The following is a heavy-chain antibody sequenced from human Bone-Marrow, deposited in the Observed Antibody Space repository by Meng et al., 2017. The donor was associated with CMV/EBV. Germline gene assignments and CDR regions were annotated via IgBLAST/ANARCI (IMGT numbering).Heavy chain of an antibody. CDR2: INHSGTT. CDR1: GGSFSGYY. CDR3: ASSGRYDFWSGYYIPVDY. J-gene: IGHJ4*02. V-gene: IGHV4-34*01. Sequence: SETLSLTCAVYGGSFSGYYWSWIRQPPGKGLEWIGEINHSGTTNYNPSLKSRVTISVDTSKNQFSLKLSSVTAADTAVYYCASSGRYDFWSGYYIPVDYWGQGTLVTVSS. D-gene: IGHD3-3*01.